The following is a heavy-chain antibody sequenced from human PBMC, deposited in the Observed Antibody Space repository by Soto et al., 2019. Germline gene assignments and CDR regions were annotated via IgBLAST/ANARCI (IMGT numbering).Heavy chain of an antibody. CDR3: ARLPYGSGSYYKLGWFDP. CDR2: ISAYNGNT. D-gene: IGHD3-10*01. V-gene: IGHV1-18*01. J-gene: IGHJ5*02. Sequence: ASVKVSCKASGYTFTSYGISWVRQAPGQGLEWMGWISAYNGNTNYAQKLQGRVTMTTDTSTSTAYMELRSLRSDDTAVYYCARLPYGSGSYYKLGWFDPWGQGTLVTVSS. CDR1: GYTFTSYG.